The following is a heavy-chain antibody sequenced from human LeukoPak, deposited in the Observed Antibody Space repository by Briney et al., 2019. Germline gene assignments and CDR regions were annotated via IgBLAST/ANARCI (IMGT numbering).Heavy chain of an antibody. CDR3: ARDFMYGYMDY. CDR1: GGSVSSGGYY. D-gene: IGHD4-17*01. J-gene: IGHJ4*02. V-gene: IGHV4-31*03. CDR2: ISYSGST. Sequence: PSETLSLTCTVSGGSVSSGGYYWSWIRQHPGKGLEWIGYISYSGSTYYTPSLKSRVTISVDTSKNQFSLKLNSVTAADTAVYYCARDFMYGYMDYWGQGTLVTVSS.